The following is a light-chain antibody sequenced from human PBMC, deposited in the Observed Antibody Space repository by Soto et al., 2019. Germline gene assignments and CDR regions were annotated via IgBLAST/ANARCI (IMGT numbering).Light chain of an antibody. CDR1: QSVLFSSNNKNY. Sequence: DIVMTQSPDSLAVSLGERATINCKSSQSVLFSSNNKNYLAWYQQKPGQPPKLLIYWASTRESGVPDRFSGSGSGTDFTLTISSLQAEDVAVYYCQQYYSDLPFTFGPGTKLDIK. V-gene: IGKV4-1*01. J-gene: IGKJ2*01. CDR2: WAS. CDR3: QQYYSDLPFT.